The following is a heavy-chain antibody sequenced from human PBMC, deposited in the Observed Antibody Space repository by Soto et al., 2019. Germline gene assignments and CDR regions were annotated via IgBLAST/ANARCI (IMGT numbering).Heavy chain of an antibody. CDR3: VIYRGWGDLRLGGPSAYFGY. J-gene: IGHJ4*02. Sequence: GGSLRLSCSASGFTFSSYAMHWVRQAPGKGLEYVSAISSNGGSTYYADSVKGRFTISRDNPKNTLYLQMSSLRAEDTAVYYCVIYRGWGDLRLGGPSAYFGYWGQGTLVTVSS. CDR2: ISSNGGST. CDR1: GFTFSSYA. V-gene: IGHV3-64D*08. D-gene: IGHD3-16*01.